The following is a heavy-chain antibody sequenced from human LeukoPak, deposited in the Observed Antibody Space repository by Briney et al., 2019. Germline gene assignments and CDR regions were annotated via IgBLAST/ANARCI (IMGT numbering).Heavy chain of an antibody. D-gene: IGHD6-19*01. V-gene: IGHV3-30*03. Sequence: GGSLRLSCAASGFTFSSYGMHWVRQAPGKGLEWVAVISYDGSNKYYADSVKGRFTISRDNAKNTLYLQMDSLRAEDTAVYYCARGFRVITVAGFDYWGQGTLVTVSS. J-gene: IGHJ4*02. CDR1: GFTFSSYG. CDR3: ARGFRVITVAGFDY. CDR2: ISYDGSNK.